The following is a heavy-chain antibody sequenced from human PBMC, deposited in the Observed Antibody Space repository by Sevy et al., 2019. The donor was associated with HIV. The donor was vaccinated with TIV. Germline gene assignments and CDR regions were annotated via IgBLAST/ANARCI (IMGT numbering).Heavy chain of an antibody. V-gene: IGHV3-53*01. CDR3: ARGGCSGGSSYDPFDY. J-gene: IGHJ4*02. D-gene: IGHD2-15*01. Sequence: GGSLRLSCAASGFTVSSNYMSWVRQAPGKGLEWVSVIYSGGSTYYADSVQGRITISRDNSKNTLYLQMNSLRAEDTAVYYCARGGCSGGSSYDPFDYWGQGTLVTVSS. CDR2: IYSGGST. CDR1: GFTVSSNY.